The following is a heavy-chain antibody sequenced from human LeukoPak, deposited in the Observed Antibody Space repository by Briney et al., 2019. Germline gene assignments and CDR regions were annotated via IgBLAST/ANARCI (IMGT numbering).Heavy chain of an antibody. D-gene: IGHD6-13*01. Sequence: SETLSLTCTVSGSSISSYYWSWIRQPPGKGLEWIGYIYYSGSTNYNPSLKSRVTISVDTSKNQFSLKLSSVTAADTAVYYCARYIAAAGAFDYWGQGTLVTVSS. CDR2: IYYSGST. J-gene: IGHJ4*02. V-gene: IGHV4-59*08. CDR3: ARYIAAAGAFDY. CDR1: GSSISSYY.